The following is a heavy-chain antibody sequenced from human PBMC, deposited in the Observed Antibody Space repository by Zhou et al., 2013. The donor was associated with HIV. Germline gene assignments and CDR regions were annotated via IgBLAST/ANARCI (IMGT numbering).Heavy chain of an antibody. CDR1: GGTFRRYA. Sequence: QVQLVQSGAQVKKPGSSVMVSCKASGGTFRRYAISWVRQAPGQGPEWMGGNISMFGTANYAQKFQGRVTMTTDESTSTAYMELSSLRSEDTAVYYCAVGLDQDYYYYMDVWGKGTTVTVSS. CDR2: NISMFGTA. CDR3: AVGLDQDYYYYMDV. V-gene: IGHV1-69*05. D-gene: IGHD1-1*01. J-gene: IGHJ6*03.